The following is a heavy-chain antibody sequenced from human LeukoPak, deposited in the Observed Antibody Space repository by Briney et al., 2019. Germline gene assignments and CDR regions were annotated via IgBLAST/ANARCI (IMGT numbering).Heavy chain of an antibody. CDR1: GFTFSSYA. J-gene: IGHJ4*02. CDR3: ARDGTTVTTNEYYFDY. V-gene: IGHV3-30*04. Sequence: GGSLRLSCAASGFTFSSYAMHWVRQAPGKGLEWVAVISYDGSNKYYADSVKGRFTISRDNSKNTLYLQMNSLRAEDTAVYYCARDGTTVTTNEYYFDYWGQGTLVTVSS. CDR2: ISYDGSNK. D-gene: IGHD4-17*01.